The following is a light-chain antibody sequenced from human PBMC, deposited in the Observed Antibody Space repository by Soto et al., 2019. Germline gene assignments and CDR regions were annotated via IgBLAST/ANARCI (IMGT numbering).Light chain of an antibody. CDR1: SSNIRATYD. CDR2: VNT. CDR3: QSYDTALRAWV. J-gene: IGLJ3*02. V-gene: IGLV1-40*01. Sequence: QSVLTQPTSVSGAPGQEVTISCTGSSSNIRATYDVHWYQQLPGAAHKLLIFVNTNRPSGVPDRFSGSKSGTSASLAITGLQADDEADYYCQSYDTALRAWVFGGGTKLTVL.